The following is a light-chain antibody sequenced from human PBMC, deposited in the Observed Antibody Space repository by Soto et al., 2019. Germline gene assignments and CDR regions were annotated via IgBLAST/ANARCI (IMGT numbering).Light chain of an antibody. V-gene: IGLV2-14*01. Sequence: QSVLTQPASVSGSPGQSITISCTGTSSDVGGYNYVSWYQQQSGKAPKLMIHEVSNRPSGVSNRFSGSKSGNTASLTISGLQAEDEADYYCSSYTTTYSVVFGGGTKVTVL. CDR3: SSYTTTYSVV. J-gene: IGLJ2*01. CDR1: SSDVGGYNY. CDR2: EVS.